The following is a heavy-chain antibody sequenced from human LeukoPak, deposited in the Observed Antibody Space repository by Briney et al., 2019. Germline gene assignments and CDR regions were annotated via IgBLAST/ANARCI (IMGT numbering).Heavy chain of an antibody. J-gene: IGHJ4*02. V-gene: IGHV3-23*01. CDR3: AKDGSGSIFGVAYFDY. CDR2: ISGSGGRT. Sequence: GGSLRLSCAASGFTFSSYAMSRVRQAPGKGLEWVSGISGSGGRTFYADSVKGRFTNSRDNYKNTLDLQMNSLRAEDTAVYYCAKDGSGSIFGVAYFDYWGQGILVTVSS. CDR1: GFTFSSYA. D-gene: IGHD3-3*01.